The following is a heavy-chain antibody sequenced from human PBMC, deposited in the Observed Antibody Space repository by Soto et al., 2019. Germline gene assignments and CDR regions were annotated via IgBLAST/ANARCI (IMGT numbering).Heavy chain of an antibody. V-gene: IGHV6-1*01. CDR1: GDSVSSNGAA. D-gene: IGHD1-7*01. CDR3: ARGGPLLDWNYNGWFDP. CDR2: TYYRSKWIN. J-gene: IGHJ5*02. Sequence: KQSQTLSLTCAISGDSVSSNGAAWNWIRQSPSRGLEWMGRTYYRSKWINDYGVSVKSRITIYLDTSKNQFSLQLISVTPEDTAVYYCARGGPLLDWNYNGWFDPWGQGTLVTVSS.